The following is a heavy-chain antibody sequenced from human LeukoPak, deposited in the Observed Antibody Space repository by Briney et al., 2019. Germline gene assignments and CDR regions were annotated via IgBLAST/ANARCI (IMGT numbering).Heavy chain of an antibody. V-gene: IGHV4-34*01. CDR3: ARVRITVYYYYYYYMDV. CDR1: GGSFSGYY. J-gene: IGHJ6*03. D-gene: IGHD3-3*01. Sequence: SETLSLTCAVYGGSFSGYYWSWIRQPPGKGLEWIGEINHSGSTNYNPSLKSRVTISVDTSKNQFPLKLSSVTAADTAVYYCARVRITVYYYYYYYMDVWGKGTTVTVSS. CDR2: INHSGST.